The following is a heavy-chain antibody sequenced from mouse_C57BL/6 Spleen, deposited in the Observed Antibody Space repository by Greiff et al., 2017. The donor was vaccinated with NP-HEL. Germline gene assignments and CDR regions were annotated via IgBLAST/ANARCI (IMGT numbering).Heavy chain of an antibody. CDR3: ARNGDGVWYFAD. D-gene: IGHD2-13*01. V-gene: IGHV1-69*01. CDR1: GYTFTSYW. J-gene: IGHJ1*01. CDR2: IDPSDSYT. Sequence: QVQLQQSGAELVMPGASVKLSCKASGYTFTSYWMHWVKQRPGQGLEWIGEIDPSDSYTNYNGKFKGKSTLTADKSSSTAYMQLSSLTSEDSAVYFCARNGDGVWYFADWGPGTTVTVSS.